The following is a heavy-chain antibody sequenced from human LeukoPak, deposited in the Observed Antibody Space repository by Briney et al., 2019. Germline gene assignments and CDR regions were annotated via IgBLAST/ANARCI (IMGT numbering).Heavy chain of an antibody. CDR2: IIPIFGTA. Sequence: ASVKVSCTASGGTFSSYAICWVREAPGQGLEWMGGIIPIFGTANYAQKISGKVTITTDESTSTAYRELSSLRSEDTAVYYCATPMVRGVIGDVFDYWGQGTLVTVSS. V-gene: IGHV1-69*05. CDR1: GGTFSSYA. J-gene: IGHJ4*02. D-gene: IGHD3-10*01. CDR3: ATPMVRGVIGDVFDY.